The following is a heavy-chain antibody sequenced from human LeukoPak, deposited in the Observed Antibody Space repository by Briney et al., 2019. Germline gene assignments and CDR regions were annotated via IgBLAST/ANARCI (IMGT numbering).Heavy chain of an antibody. D-gene: IGHD4-23*01. J-gene: IGHJ5*02. CDR2: ISYVGNT. V-gene: IGHV4-39*01. CDR3: ARPNSHIGPRFDP. Sequence: SETLSLTCSVSGGSVTSDPYYWGWLRQPPGKGLEWIGTISYVGNTYYHPSLKSRITMSVDSSKNQFSLTLTSVAAADTAVYFCARPNSHIGPRFDPWGQGTLVTVSS. CDR1: GGSVTSDPYY.